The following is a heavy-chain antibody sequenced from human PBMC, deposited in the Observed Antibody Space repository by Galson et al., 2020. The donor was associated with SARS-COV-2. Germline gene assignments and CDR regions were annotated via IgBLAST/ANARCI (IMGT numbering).Heavy chain of an antibody. J-gene: IGHJ3*02. CDR2: IWYDGSNK. CDR1: GFTFSSYG. Sequence: GGSLRLSCAASGFTFSSYGMHWVRQAPGKGLEWVAVIWYDGSNKYYADSMKGRFTISRDNSKNTLYLQMNSLRAEDTTVYYCARGLVDYDYVWGSYRLGAFDIWGQGTMVTVSS. V-gene: IGHV3-33*01. D-gene: IGHD3-16*02. CDR3: ARGLVDYDYVWGSYRLGAFDI.